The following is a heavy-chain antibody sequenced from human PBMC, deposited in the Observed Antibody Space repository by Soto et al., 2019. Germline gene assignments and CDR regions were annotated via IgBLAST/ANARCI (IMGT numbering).Heavy chain of an antibody. CDR1: GGSISSSSYY. CDR2: IYYSGST. V-gene: IGHV4-39*01. Sequence: QLQESGPGLVKPSETLSLTCTVSGGSISSSSYYWGWIRQPPGKGLEWIGSIYYSGSTYYNPSLKSRVTISVDTSKNQFSLKLSSVTAADTAVYYCARRRGLLLRWFDPWGQGTLVTVSS. CDR3: ARRRGLLLRWFDP. J-gene: IGHJ5*02. D-gene: IGHD4-17*01.